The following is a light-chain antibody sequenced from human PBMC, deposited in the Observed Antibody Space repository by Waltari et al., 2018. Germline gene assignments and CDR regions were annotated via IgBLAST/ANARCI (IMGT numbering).Light chain of an antibody. J-gene: IGKJ4*01. CDR1: QGINSS. V-gene: IGKV1-13*02. CDR2: YAS. CDR3: QQFNTSPPF. Sequence: AIQLTQSPSSLSASVGDRVTITCRASQGINSSLAWYQQKPGKPHNLLIYYASSLESEVPYRFSGSGSGTDFTLTISSLQPEDFATYYCQQFNTSPPFFGGGTKVEIK.